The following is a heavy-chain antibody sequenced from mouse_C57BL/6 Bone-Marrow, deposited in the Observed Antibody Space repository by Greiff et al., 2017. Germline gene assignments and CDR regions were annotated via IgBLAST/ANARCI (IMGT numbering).Heavy chain of an antibody. V-gene: IGHV1-55*01. CDR1: GYTFTSYW. CDR2: IYPGSGST. Sequence: QVQLQQPGAELVKPGASVKMSCKASGYTFTSYWITWVKQRPGQGLEWIGDIYPGSGSTNYNEKFKSKATLTVDTSSSTAYMQLSSLTSEDSAVYYCARTFITEDYFDYWGQGTTLTVSS. D-gene: IGHD1-1*01. J-gene: IGHJ2*01. CDR3: ARTFITEDYFDY.